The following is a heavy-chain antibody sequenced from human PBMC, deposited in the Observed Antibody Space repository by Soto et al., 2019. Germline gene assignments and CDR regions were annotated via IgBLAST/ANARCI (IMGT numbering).Heavy chain of an antibody. CDR3: TTELSYRNYDFWSDAEYYYYGMDV. CDR1: GFTFSNAW. Sequence: EVQLVESGGGLVKPGGSLRLSCAASGFTFSNAWMSWVRQAPGKGLEWVGRIKSKTDGGTTDYAAPVKGRFTISRDDSKNTLYRQMNSLKTEDTAVYYCTTELSYRNYDFWSDAEYYYYGMDVWGQGTTVTVSS. V-gene: IGHV3-15*01. J-gene: IGHJ6*02. CDR2: IKSKTDGGTT. D-gene: IGHD3-3*01.